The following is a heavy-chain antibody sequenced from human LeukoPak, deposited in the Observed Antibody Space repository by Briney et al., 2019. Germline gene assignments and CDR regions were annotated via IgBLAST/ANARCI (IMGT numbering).Heavy chain of an antibody. CDR3: AKTPSSGWYLTPLIDC. CDR2: ISSSGNTI. Sequence: GGSLRLSCSASGFTFSTHEMNWVRQAPGKGLEWVSYISSSGNTIYYADSVKGRFTISRDNSKNTLYPQMNSLRAEDTAVYYCAKTPSSGWYLTPLIDCWGQGTLVTVSS. V-gene: IGHV3-48*03. D-gene: IGHD6-19*01. J-gene: IGHJ4*02. CDR1: GFTFSTHE.